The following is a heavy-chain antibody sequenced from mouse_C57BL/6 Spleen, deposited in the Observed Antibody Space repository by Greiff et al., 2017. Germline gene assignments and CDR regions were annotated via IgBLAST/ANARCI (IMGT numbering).Heavy chain of an antibody. CDR3: ARHEDYYGSSYDFFYAMDY. D-gene: IGHD1-1*01. J-gene: IGHJ4*01. CDR1: GFTFSSYT. CDR2: ISGGGGNT. Sequence: EVQRVESGGGLVKPGGSLKLSCAASGFTFSSYTMSWVRQTPEKRLEWVATISGGGGNTYYPDSVKGRFTISRDNAKNTLYLQMSSLRSEDTALYYCARHEDYYGSSYDFFYAMDYWGQGTSVTVSS. V-gene: IGHV5-9*01.